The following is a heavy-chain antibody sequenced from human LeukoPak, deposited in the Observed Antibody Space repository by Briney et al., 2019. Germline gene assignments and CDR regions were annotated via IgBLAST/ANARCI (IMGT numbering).Heavy chain of an antibody. Sequence: PSETLSLTCTVSGGPISSYYWSWIRQPAGKGLEWIGRIYTSRSTNYNPSLKSRVTMSVDTSKNQFSLKLSSVTAADTAVYYCARVREVPGIGEYFQHWGQGTLVTVSS. CDR1: GGPISSYY. J-gene: IGHJ1*01. CDR2: IYTSRST. CDR3: ARVREVPGIGEYFQH. D-gene: IGHD1-26*01. V-gene: IGHV4-4*07.